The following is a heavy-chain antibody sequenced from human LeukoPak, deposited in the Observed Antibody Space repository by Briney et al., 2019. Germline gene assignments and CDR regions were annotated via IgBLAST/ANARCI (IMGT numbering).Heavy chain of an antibody. V-gene: IGHV1-2*06. CDR2: INPNSGGT. CDR3: ARTRGGWYGY. D-gene: IGHD6-19*01. CDR1: GYTFTGYY. Sequence: ASVKVSCKASGYTFTGYYVHWVRQAPGQGLEWMGRINPNSGGTNYAQKFQGRVTMTRDTSISTAYMELSRLRADDTAVYYWARTRGGWYGYWGQGTLVTVSS. J-gene: IGHJ4*02.